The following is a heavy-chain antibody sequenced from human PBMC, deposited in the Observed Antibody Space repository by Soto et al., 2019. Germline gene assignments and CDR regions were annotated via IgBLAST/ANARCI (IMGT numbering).Heavy chain of an antibody. J-gene: IGHJ6*02. CDR1: GYTFTGYY. CDR2: ISPNSGGT. V-gene: IGHV1-2*02. CDR3: PRDQTGYSSGWSSVAMDV. Sequence: QVQLVQSGAEMKKPGASVKVSCTASGYTFTGYYIHWVRQAPGQGLEWMGWISPNSGGTKFAQKFQGRVTMTRDTSISTVYMEYSRLISDDTAIYYCPRDQTGYSSGWSSVAMDVWGQGTTVTVS. D-gene: IGHD6-19*01.